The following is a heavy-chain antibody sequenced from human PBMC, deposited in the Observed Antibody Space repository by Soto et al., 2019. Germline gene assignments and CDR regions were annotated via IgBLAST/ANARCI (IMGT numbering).Heavy chain of an antibody. CDR2: ISSSSSTI. CDR1: GFTFSSYS. CDR3: ARDTGYYGSSGYSDY. D-gene: IGHD3-22*01. V-gene: IGHV3-48*02. Sequence: PGGSLRLSCAASGFTFSSYSMNWVRQAPGKGLEWVSYISSSSSTIYYADSVKGRFTISRDNAKNSLYLQMNSQRDEDMAVYYCARDTGYYGSSGYSDYWGQGTVVTVSS. J-gene: IGHJ4*02.